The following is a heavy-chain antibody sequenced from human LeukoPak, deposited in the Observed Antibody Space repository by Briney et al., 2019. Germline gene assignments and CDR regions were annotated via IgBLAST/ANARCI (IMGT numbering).Heavy chain of an antibody. V-gene: IGHV4-59*01. CDR2: IYYSGST. CDR1: GGSTNTYC. J-gene: IGHJ4*02. Sequence: SETLSLTCTVSGGSTNTYCWTWIRQPPGRGLEWIGYIYYSGSTNYNPSLRSRVTISMDTSKHQFSLRLTSVTAADTAVYYCARGAYDSGSYQYFFDYWGQGTLVTVSS. CDR3: ARGAYDSGSYQYFFDY. D-gene: IGHD3-10*01.